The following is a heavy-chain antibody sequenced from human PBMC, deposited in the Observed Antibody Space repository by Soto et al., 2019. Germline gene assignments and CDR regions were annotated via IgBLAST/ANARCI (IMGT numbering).Heavy chain of an antibody. CDR2: INSDGSST. J-gene: IGHJ6*02. CDR1: GFTFSSYW. V-gene: IGHV3-74*01. CDR3: ARRVPRYYYGMDV. Sequence: EVLLVEAGGGLVQPGGSLRLSCAASGFTFSSYWMHWVRQAPGKGLVWVSRINSDGSSTSYADSVKGRFTISRDNAKNTLYLQMNSLRAEDTAVYYCARRVPRYYYGMDVWGQGTTVTVSS.